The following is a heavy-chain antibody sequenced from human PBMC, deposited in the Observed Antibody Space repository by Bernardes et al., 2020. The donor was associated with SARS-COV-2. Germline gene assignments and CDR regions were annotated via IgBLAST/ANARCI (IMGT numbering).Heavy chain of an antibody. V-gene: IGHV4-34*01. CDR2: INHSGST. Sequence: TLSRTCAVYGGSFSGYYWSWIRQPPGKGLEWIGEINHSGSTNYNPSLKSRVTISVDTSKNQFSLKLSSVTAADTAVYYCARGIGRSGGIWGQGTTVTVSS. D-gene: IGHD2-15*01. J-gene: IGHJ6*02. CDR1: GGSFSGYY. CDR3: ARGIGRSGGI.